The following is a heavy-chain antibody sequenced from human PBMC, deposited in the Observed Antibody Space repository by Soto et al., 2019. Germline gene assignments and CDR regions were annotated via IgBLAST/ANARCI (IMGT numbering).Heavy chain of an antibody. V-gene: IGHV3-11*06. D-gene: IGHD6-19*01. J-gene: IGHJ4*02. CDR1: GFAFSTYY. CDR2: ISSSSSYT. Sequence: GGSLRLSCAASGFAFSTYYMSWIRQAPGKGLEWVSYISSSSSYTNYADSVKGRFTISRDNAKNSLYLQMNSLRAEDTAVYYCARSLYSSGWYGKFDYWGQGTLVTVSS. CDR3: ARSLYSSGWYGKFDY.